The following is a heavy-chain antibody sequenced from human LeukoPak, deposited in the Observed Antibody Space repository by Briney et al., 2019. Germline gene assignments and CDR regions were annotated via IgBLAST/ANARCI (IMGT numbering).Heavy chain of an antibody. CDR1: GFTFSDYY. D-gene: IGHD6-13*01. CDR3: ARVRRQQADDY. V-gene: IGHV3-11*01. J-gene: IGHJ4*02. CDR2: ISSSGSTI. Sequence: NPGGSLRLSCAASGFTFSDYYMSWIRQAPGKGLEWVSYISSSGSTIYYADSVKGRFTVSRDNAKNSLYLQMNSLRAEDTAVYYCARVRRQQADDYWGQGTLVTVSS.